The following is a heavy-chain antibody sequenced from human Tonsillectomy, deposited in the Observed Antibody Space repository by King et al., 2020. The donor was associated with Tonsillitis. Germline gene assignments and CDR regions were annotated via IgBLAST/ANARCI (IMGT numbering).Heavy chain of an antibody. J-gene: IGHJ4*02. Sequence: VQLVESGGGVVQPGRFLRLSCAASGFTFSSYPMHWVRQAPGKGLEWVAVISYDGSNKYYADSVKGRFTISRDNSKNTLFLQMSSLRAEDTAVYYCARESLASEDSSSWYEPFDYWGQGTLVSVSS. CDR3: ARESLASEDSSSWYEPFDY. D-gene: IGHD6-13*01. CDR1: GFTFSSYP. CDR2: ISYDGSNK. V-gene: IGHV3-30*04.